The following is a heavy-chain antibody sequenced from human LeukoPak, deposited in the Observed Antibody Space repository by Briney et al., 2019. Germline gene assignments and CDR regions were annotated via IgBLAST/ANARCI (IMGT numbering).Heavy chain of an antibody. Sequence: HPSETLSLTCTVSGGSIGTYSWNWIRQPPGKGLEWIGYIYYSGTTNYNPSLKSRVTISVDTSKNQFSLKLSSVTAADTAVYYCARGVYIAAAQYGYWGQGTLVTVSS. J-gene: IGHJ4*02. CDR1: GGSIGTYS. V-gene: IGHV4-59*01. D-gene: IGHD6-13*01. CDR3: ARGVYIAAAQYGY. CDR2: IYYSGTT.